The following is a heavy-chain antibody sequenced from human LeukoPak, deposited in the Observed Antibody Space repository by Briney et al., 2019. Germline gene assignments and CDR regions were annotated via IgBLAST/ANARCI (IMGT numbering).Heavy chain of an antibody. Sequence: ASVKVSCKASGYTFTSYYMHWVRQAPGQGLEWMGIINPSGGSTSYAQKFQGRVTMTRDMSTSTVYMELRSLRSDDTAVYYCRIAAAGVYYYMDVWGKGTTVTVSS. D-gene: IGHD6-13*01. CDR1: GYTFTSYY. CDR3: RIAAAGVYYYMDV. V-gene: IGHV1-46*01. J-gene: IGHJ6*03. CDR2: INPSGGST.